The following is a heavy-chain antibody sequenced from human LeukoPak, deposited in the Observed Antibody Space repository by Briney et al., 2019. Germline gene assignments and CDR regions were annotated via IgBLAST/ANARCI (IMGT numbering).Heavy chain of an antibody. CDR2: INQDGSEK. CDR1: GLNFSSYW. J-gene: IGHJ4*02. V-gene: IGHV3-7*01. Sequence: GGSLRLSCAASGLNFSSYWMSWVRQAPGKGLEWVANINQDGSEKYYVDSVKGRFSISRDNAKNSLYLQMNSLRAEDTAVYYCARDLRIPNFDYWGQGTLVTVSS. CDR3: ARDLRIPNFDY.